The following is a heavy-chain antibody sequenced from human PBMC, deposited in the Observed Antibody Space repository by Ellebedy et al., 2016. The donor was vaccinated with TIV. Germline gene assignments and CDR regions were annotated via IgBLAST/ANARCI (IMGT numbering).Heavy chain of an antibody. J-gene: IGHJ4*02. CDR2: TIAIFGTT. Sequence: ASVKVSCKASGGIFRSNAITWVRQAPGQGLEWMGGTIAIFGTTNYAQKFQGRVTITADESTSAVYMELSSLTADDTAVYYCARYSGYHFRGNYFDYWGQGTLVTVSS. CDR1: GGIFRSNA. V-gene: IGHV1-69*13. CDR3: ARYSGYHFRGNYFDY. D-gene: IGHD5-12*01.